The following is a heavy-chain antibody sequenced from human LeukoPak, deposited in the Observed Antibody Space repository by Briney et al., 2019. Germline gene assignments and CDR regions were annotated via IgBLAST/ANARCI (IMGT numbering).Heavy chain of an antibody. Sequence: SETLSLTCTVSGGSISSYYWSWIRQPPGKGLEWIGYIYYSGSTNYNPSLKSRVTISVDTSKNQFSLKLSSVTAADTAVYYCARARGWYYFDYWGQGTLVTISS. CDR2: IYYSGST. D-gene: IGHD6-19*01. CDR3: ARARGWYYFDY. CDR1: GGSISSYY. J-gene: IGHJ4*02. V-gene: IGHV4-59*01.